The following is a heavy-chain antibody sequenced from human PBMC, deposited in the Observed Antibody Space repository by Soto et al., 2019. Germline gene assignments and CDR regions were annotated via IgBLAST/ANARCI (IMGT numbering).Heavy chain of an antibody. V-gene: IGHV4-34*01. D-gene: IGHD3-3*01. Sequence: PSETLSRSCAVYGGSFSCYYWSWIRQPPGKGLEWIGEINHSGSTNYNPSLKSRVTISLDTSKNQFSLKLSSVTAADTAVYYCARARFVTIFGVVMRSLADYYGMDVWGQGTTVT. CDR1: GGSFSCYY. CDR2: INHSGST. J-gene: IGHJ6*02. CDR3: ARARFVTIFGVVMRSLADYYGMDV.